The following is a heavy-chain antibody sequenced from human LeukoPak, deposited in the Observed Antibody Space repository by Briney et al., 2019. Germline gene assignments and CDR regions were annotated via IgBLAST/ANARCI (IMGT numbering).Heavy chain of an antibody. J-gene: IGHJ4*02. V-gene: IGHV1-18*01. Sequence: ASVRVSCKASGYTFTSYGISWVRQAPGQGLEWMGWISAYNGNTNYAQKLQGRVTMTTDTSTSTAYMELRSLRSDDTAVYYCAREPYGDYSDHFDYWGQGTLVTVSS. CDR1: GYTFTSYG. CDR2: ISAYNGNT. CDR3: AREPYGDYSDHFDY. D-gene: IGHD4-17*01.